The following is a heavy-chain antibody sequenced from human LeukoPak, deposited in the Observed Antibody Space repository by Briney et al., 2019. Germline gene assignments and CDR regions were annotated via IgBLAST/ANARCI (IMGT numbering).Heavy chain of an antibody. CDR1: GITFSNHF. D-gene: IGHD5-12*01. J-gene: IGHJ4*02. CDR3: ARQGGSRGYDYSYY. Sequence: GESLKISCKSCGITFSNHFSAWVRQMPGKGLEGMGGIYPDSSDTRYSPFFQGQVTISSDKSISTAYLQWSSLKASGTDLNYYARQGGSRGYDYSYYWGQGTLVTVSS. V-gene: IGHV5-51*01. CDR2: IYPDSSDT.